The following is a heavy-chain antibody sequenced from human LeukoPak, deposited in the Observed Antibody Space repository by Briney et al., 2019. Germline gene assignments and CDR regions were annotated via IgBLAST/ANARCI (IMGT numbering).Heavy chain of an antibody. D-gene: IGHD1-14*01. CDR1: GFTFVNYA. CDR3: VKDRTWEPAPSHFNS. CDR2: VGGSGAAT. Sequence: GGSLRPSCAASGFTFVNYAVSWVRLAPGKGLEWVSGVGGSGAATYYADSVKGRFTISRDNSRSTVYLQMNSLRDEDTAIYYCVKDRTWEPAPSHFNSWGQGVLVSVSS. J-gene: IGHJ4*02. V-gene: IGHV3-23*01.